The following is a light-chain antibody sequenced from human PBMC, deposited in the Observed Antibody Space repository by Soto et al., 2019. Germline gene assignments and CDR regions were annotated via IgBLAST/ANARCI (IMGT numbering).Light chain of an antibody. CDR2: SNI. CDR3: QSYDSSLCGSKGV. CDR1: SSDIGAGYD. Sequence: QSVLTQPPSMSGAPGQRVTISCTGSSSDIGAGYDVHWYQQFPGTAPKLLIYSNINLPSGVPDRFSGSKSGTSASLAITGLQAEDEADYYCQSYDSSLCGSKGVFGGGTKLTVL. V-gene: IGLV1-40*01. J-gene: IGLJ3*02.